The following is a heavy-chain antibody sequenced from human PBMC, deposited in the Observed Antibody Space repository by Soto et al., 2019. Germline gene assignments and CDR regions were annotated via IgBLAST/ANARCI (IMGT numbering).Heavy chain of an antibody. V-gene: IGHV1-8*01. D-gene: IGHD3-22*01. CDR1: GYTFTSYD. CDR2: MNPNSGNT. Sequence: QVQLVQSGAEVKKPGASVKVSCKASGYTFTSYDINWVRQATGQGLEWMGWMNPNSGNTGYAQKFQGRVTMTRNTSMSTAYMELSSLRSEDTAVYYCARSCRIISGPRDSSCYYYFDYWGQGTLVTVSS. J-gene: IGHJ4*02. CDR3: ARSCRIISGPRDSSCYYYFDY.